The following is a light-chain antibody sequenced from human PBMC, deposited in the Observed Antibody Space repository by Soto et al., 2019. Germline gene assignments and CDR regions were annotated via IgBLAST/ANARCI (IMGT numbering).Light chain of an antibody. Sequence: QSVLTQPPSVSGAPGQRVTISCTGSSSNIGAGHDVHWYQHLPGTAPKLLIYHNSNRPSGVPDRFSGSKSGTSASLAITGLQVDDEADYFCQSYDSSLSAVVFGGGTKLTVL. CDR1: SSNIGAGHD. J-gene: IGLJ2*01. CDR3: QSYDSSLSAVV. V-gene: IGLV1-40*01. CDR2: HNS.